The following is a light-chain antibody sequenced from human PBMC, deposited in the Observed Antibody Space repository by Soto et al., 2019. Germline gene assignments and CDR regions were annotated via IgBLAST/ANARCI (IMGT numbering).Light chain of an antibody. CDR3: QQSFNTPWT. CDR1: QTILKN. Sequence: DIQMTQSPFSLSASIGDIVTITCRASQTILKNLNWYQHKPGKAPKLLISSASSLQRGVPSRFSGVGSGTEFTLTISGLQPEDFATYHCQQSFNTPWTFGQGTKVEVK. V-gene: IGKV1-39*01. CDR2: SAS. J-gene: IGKJ1*01.